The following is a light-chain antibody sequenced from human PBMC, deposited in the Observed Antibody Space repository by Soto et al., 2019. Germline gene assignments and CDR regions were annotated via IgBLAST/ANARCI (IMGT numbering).Light chain of an antibody. Sequence: EIVMTQSPATLSVSPGERATLSCRASQSVSSNLAWYQQKPAQAPRLLIYGASTRATGIPARFSGSGSGTEFTLTISSLQSEDFAVYYCQQYYNWPRTFGQGTKVEIK. CDR1: QSVSSN. V-gene: IGKV3-15*01. J-gene: IGKJ1*01. CDR2: GAS. CDR3: QQYYNWPRT.